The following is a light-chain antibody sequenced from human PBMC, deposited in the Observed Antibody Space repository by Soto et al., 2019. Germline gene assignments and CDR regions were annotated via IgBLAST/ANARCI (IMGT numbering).Light chain of an antibody. CDR1: SGSIASNY. CDR3: QSYDSSQRV. V-gene: IGLV6-57*04. Sequence: NFMLTQPHSVSESPGKTVTSSCTRSSGSIASNYVQWYQQRPGSAPTTVIYEDNQRPSGVPDRFSGSIDSSSNSASLTISGLKTEDEADYYCQSYDSSQRVFGGGTKVTVL. J-gene: IGLJ2*01. CDR2: EDN.